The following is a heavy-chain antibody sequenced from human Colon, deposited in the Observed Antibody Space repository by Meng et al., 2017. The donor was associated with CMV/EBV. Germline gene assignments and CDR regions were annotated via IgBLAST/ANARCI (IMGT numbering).Heavy chain of an antibody. CDR1: GYTLTELS. V-gene: IGHV1-24*01. D-gene: IGHD6-13*01. Sequence: ASEKVSCKVSGYTLTELSIHWVRQAPGKGLEWMGGFNPEDGERVYAQKLQGRISMTEDTSTDTAYMELSSLTFEDTAVFYCASERLGAAAIPLDHWGQGTLVTVSS. CDR2: FNPEDGER. J-gene: IGHJ4*02. CDR3: ASERLGAAAIPLDH.